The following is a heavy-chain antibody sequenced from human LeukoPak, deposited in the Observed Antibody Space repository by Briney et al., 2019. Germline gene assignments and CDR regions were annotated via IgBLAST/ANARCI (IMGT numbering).Heavy chain of an antibody. D-gene: IGHD2-21*02. CDR3: AKLSNTCDEDY. V-gene: IGHV3-23*01. J-gene: IGHJ4*02. CDR2: ISGSGGST. Sequence: GGSLRLSCAASGFTFSSYGLSWVRQAPGKGLEWVSAISGSGGSTYYADSVKGRFTISRDNSRDTLYLQMNSLRAEDTAVYYCAKLSNTCDEDYWGQGTLVTVSS. CDR1: GFTFSSYG.